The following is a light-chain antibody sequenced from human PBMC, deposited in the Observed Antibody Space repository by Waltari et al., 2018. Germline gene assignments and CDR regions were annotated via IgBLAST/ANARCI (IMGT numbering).Light chain of an antibody. V-gene: IGKV4-1*01. CDR2: WAS. CDR1: QSVFHSSNKKNY. J-gene: IGKJ1*01. CDR3: HQCRTDPRT. Sequence: DIVMTQSPDSLAVSLGERAPITSRSSQSVFHSSNKKNYLAWYQQKPGQPPKLLIYWASIRASGVPDRFSGSGSGTDFTLTISSLQAEDVAVYYCHQCRTDPRTFGQGTKVEIK.